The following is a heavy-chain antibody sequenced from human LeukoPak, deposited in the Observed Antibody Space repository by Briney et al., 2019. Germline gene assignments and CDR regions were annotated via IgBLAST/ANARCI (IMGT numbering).Heavy chain of an antibody. CDR1: GYTFTDYY. V-gene: IGHV1-2*02. J-gene: IGHJ4*02. CDR2: INPNSGGT. Sequence: ASVKASCKASGYTFTDYYVHWVRQAPRQGLEWMGFINPNSGGTTYAKTFQGRVTMTGDTSISTAFMELSRLRSDDTAMYHCVRACSTTSCYAYWGQGTLVTVPA. CDR3: VRACSTTSCYAY. D-gene: IGHD2-2*01.